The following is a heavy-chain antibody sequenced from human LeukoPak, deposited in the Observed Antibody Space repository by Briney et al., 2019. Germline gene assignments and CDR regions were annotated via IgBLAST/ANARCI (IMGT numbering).Heavy chain of an antibody. CDR3: VRDHYTGANVFDD. CDR2: INPKNGGT. J-gene: IGHJ4*02. V-gene: IGHV1-2*02. CDR1: GYTFIDSY. Sequence: ASVKVSCTASGYTFIDSYIHWVRQAPGQGLEWMGWINPKNGGTNYAQKFRGRLTMTGDTSIRTVYMELSGLASVDTAVHYCVRDHYTGANVFDDWGQGTLVTVSS. D-gene: IGHD7-27*01.